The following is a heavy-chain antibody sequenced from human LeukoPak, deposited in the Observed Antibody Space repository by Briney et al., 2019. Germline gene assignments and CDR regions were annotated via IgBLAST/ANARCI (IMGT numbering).Heavy chain of an antibody. J-gene: IGHJ6*03. D-gene: IGHD6-13*01. V-gene: IGHV4-39*07. Sequence: SETLSLTCTVSGGSISSSSYYWGWIRQPPGKGLEWIGSIYYSGSTYYNPSLKSRVTISVDTSKNQFSLKLSSVTAADTAVYYCARDGSSWDIWYYMDVWGKGTTVTISS. CDR3: ARDGSSWDIWYYMDV. CDR2: IYYSGST. CDR1: GGSISSSSYY.